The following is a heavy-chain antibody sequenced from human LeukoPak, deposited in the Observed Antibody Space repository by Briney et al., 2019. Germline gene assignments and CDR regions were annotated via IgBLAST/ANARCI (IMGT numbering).Heavy chain of an antibody. D-gene: IGHD5-12*01. CDR2: ISGSGGST. CDR1: GFTFSSYA. Sequence: GGSLRLSCAASGFTFSSYAMSWVRQAPGKGLEWVSAISGSGGSTYYADSVKGRFTISRDNAKNSLYLQMNSLRAEDTAVYYCARDLGGYSGYLYWGQGTLVTVSS. J-gene: IGHJ4*02. CDR3: ARDLGGYSGYLY. V-gene: IGHV3-23*01.